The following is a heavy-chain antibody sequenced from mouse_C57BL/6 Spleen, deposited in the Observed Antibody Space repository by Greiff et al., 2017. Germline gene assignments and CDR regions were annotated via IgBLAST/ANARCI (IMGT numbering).Heavy chain of an antibody. CDR2: IYPGSGST. CDR3: AGGTTVVATDY. Sequence: QVQLKQPGAELVKPGASVKMSCKASGYTFTSYWITWVKQRPGQGLEWIGDIYPGSGSTNYNEKFKSKATLSVDTSSSTAYMQLSSLTSEDSAVYYCAGGTTVVATDYWGQGTSLTVSS. D-gene: IGHD1-1*01. V-gene: IGHV1-55*01. CDR1: GYTFTSYW. J-gene: IGHJ2*02.